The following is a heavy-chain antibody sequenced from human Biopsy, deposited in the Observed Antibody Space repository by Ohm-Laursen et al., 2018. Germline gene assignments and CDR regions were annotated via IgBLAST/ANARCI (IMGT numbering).Heavy chain of an antibody. J-gene: IGHJ4*02. CDR1: GFTFSSYY. D-gene: IGHD2-21*01. V-gene: IGHV3-7*01. Sequence: SLRLSCAATGFTFSSYYMSWVRLVPGKGLEWVANINQDGSVKNYVDSVKGRFTISRDNAENSVYLQMSSLRSEDTAVYYCARSLWPEDYWGQGTLVTVSS. CDR3: ARSLWPEDY. CDR2: INQDGSVK.